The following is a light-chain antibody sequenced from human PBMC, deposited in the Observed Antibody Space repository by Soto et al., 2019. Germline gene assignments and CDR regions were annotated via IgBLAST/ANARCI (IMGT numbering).Light chain of an antibody. J-gene: IGLJ2*01. Sequence: QSVLTQPRSVSGSPGQSVTISCTGTSSDVGGYNSVSWYQHHPGKAPKLMIYDVTTRPSGGPDRFSGSKSGNPASLTISGLQAEDEADYYCCSYAGSRVVFGGGTKLTVL. V-gene: IGLV2-11*01. CDR3: CSYAGSRVV. CDR2: DVT. CDR1: SSDVGGYNS.